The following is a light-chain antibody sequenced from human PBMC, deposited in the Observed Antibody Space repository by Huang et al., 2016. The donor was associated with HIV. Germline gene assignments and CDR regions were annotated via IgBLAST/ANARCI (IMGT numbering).Light chain of an antibody. J-gene: IGKJ4*01. CDR2: GAS. Sequence: DIQMTQSPSSLSASVGDRVTITCKASQEITNYLSWYQQKRGQAPKLLIYGASNLETGVPSRFSGSVSGTDFTLTISSLQPEDFATYYCQQYDNLPLTFGGGTKVEIK. CDR1: QEITNY. V-gene: IGKV1-33*01. CDR3: QQYDNLPLT.